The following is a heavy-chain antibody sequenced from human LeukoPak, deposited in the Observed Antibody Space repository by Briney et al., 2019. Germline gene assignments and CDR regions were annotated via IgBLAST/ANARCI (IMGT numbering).Heavy chain of an antibody. CDR1: GGSFSGYY. D-gene: IGHD2-2*01. CDR3: ARDSYQLLFGYFDY. CDR2: INHSGST. J-gene: IGHJ4*02. Sequence: SETLSLTCAVYGGSFSGYYWSWIRQPPGKGLEWIGEINHSGSTNYNPSLKSRVTISVDTSKNQFSLKLSSVTAADTAVYYCARDSYQLLFGYFDYWGQGTLVTVSS. V-gene: IGHV4-34*01.